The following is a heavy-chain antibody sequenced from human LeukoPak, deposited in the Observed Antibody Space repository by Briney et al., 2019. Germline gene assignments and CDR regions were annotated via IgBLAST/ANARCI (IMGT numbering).Heavy chain of an antibody. V-gene: IGHV3-53*01. CDR3: ARGDSSGYYPSPPDY. CDR2: IYSGGST. D-gene: IGHD3-22*01. CDR1: GFTVSSNY. J-gene: IGHJ4*02. Sequence: RAGGSLRLSCAASGFTVSSNYMSWVRQAPGKGLEWVSVIYSGGSTYYADSVKGRFTISRDNAKNSLYLQMNSLRAEDTAVYYCARGDSSGYYPSPPDYWGQGTLVTVSS.